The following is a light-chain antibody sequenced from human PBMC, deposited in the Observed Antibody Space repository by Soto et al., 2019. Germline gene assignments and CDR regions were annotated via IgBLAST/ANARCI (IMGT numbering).Light chain of an antibody. J-gene: IGLJ3*02. Sequence: QSVLTQPPSVSGAPGQRVTISCTGSSSNIGAGYNVHWYQRLPGTAPKLLIAGNNNRPSGVPDRFSGSKSGTSASLAITGLQAEDEADYYCQSFDSSLIGVVFGGGTQLTV. CDR1: SSNIGAGYN. CDR2: GNN. CDR3: QSFDSSLIGVV. V-gene: IGLV1-40*01.